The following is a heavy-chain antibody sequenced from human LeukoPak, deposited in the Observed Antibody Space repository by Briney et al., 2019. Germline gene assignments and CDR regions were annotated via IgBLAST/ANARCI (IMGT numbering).Heavy chain of an antibody. CDR2: ISGSGGST. V-gene: IGHV3-23*01. CDR3: AKPEPRHKRYYYYMDV. J-gene: IGHJ6*03. CDR1: GFTFSSYA. D-gene: IGHD1-14*01. Sequence: PGRSLRLSCAASGFTFSSYAMSWVRQAPGKGLEWVSAISGSGGSTYYADSVKGRFTISRDNSKNTLYLQMNSLRAEDTAVYYCAKPEPRHKRYYYYMDVWGKGTTVTVSS.